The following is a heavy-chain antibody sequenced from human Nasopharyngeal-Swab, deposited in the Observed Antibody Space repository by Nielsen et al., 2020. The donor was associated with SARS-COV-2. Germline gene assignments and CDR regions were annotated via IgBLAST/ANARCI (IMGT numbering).Heavy chain of an antibody. D-gene: IGHD3-10*01. CDR2: IYPGDSDT. CDR3: ARSTMVQGEAHY. CDR1: GYSFTSYW. Sequence: KVSCKGSGYSFTSYWIGWVRQMPGKGLEWMGIIYPGDSDTRYSPSFQGQVTISADKFISTAYLQWSSLKASDTAMYYCARSTMVQGEAHYWGQGTLVTVSS. V-gene: IGHV5-51*01. J-gene: IGHJ4*02.